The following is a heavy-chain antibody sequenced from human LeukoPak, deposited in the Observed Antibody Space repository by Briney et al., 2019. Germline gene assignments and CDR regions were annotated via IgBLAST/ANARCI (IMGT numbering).Heavy chain of an antibody. D-gene: IGHD5-18*01. J-gene: IGHJ4*02. Sequence: SETLSLTCTVSGGSISSYYWSWIRQPPGKGLEWIGYIYYSGSTNYNPSLKSRVTISADTSKNQFSLKLSSVTAADTAVYYCAREGTAMGADYWGQGTLVTVSS. V-gene: IGHV4-59*01. CDR3: AREGTAMGADY. CDR1: GGSISSYY. CDR2: IYYSGST.